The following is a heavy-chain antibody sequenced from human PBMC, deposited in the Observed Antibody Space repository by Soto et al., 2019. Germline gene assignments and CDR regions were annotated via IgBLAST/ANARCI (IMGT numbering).Heavy chain of an antibody. CDR3: AKNQGVELVPLATVDWFDP. D-gene: IGHD1-26*01. CDR2: ISGSGIST. V-gene: IGHV3-23*01. Sequence: EVQLLESGGGLVQPGGSLRLSCAASGFTFSTYPMNWVRQAPGKGLEWVSGISGSGISTFYVDTVKGRFTISRDNSKNTVYLELNNLSAEDTAVYHCAKNQGVELVPLATVDWFDPWGQGSVVTVSS. CDR1: GFTFSTYP. J-gene: IGHJ5*02.